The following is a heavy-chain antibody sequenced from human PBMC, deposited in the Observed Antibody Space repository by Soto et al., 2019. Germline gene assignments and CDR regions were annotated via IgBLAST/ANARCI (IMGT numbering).Heavy chain of an antibody. V-gene: IGHV4-34*01. CDR1: GGSFSGYY. CDR3: ARGRDLVVVAATLDY. D-gene: IGHD2-15*01. Sequence: TSETLSLTCAVYGGSFSGYYWSWIRQPPGKGLEWIGEINHSGSTNYNPSLKSRVTISVDTSKNQFSLKLSSVTAADTAVYYCARGRDLVVVAATLDYWGQGTLVTVSS. J-gene: IGHJ4*02. CDR2: INHSGST.